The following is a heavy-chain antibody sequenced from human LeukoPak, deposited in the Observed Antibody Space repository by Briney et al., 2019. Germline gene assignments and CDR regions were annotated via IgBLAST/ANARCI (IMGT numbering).Heavy chain of an antibody. Sequence: GRSLRLSCAASGFTFSSYWMHWVRQAPGKGLVWVSRISSDGSSTTSADSVEGRFTISRDNAKNTLYLQMNSLRAEDTAVYYCARGYSGGYRVDYWGQGTLVTVSS. J-gene: IGHJ4*02. CDR2: ISSDGSST. D-gene: IGHD1-26*01. CDR3: ARGYSGGYRVDY. V-gene: IGHV3-74*01. CDR1: GFTFSSYW.